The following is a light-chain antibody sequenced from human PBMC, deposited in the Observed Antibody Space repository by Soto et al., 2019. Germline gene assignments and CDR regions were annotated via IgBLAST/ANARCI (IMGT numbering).Light chain of an antibody. J-gene: IGKJ3*01. Sequence: EIVLTQSPATLSLSPGERATLSCRASQSVSSYLAWYQQKPGQAPRLLIYDASNRATGIPARFSGSGSGTDFTLTISSLEPEDFAVYHCQQRSNWPPVPFGPGTKVDIK. V-gene: IGKV3-11*01. CDR1: QSVSSY. CDR3: QQRSNWPPVP. CDR2: DAS.